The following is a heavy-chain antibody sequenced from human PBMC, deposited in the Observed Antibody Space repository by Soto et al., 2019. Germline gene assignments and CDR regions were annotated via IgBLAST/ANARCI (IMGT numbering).Heavy chain of an antibody. CDR3: AKGSAVTTGDMAY. D-gene: IGHD4-17*01. J-gene: IGHJ4*02. Sequence: EVQLLESGGGLVQPGGSLRLSCAASGFTFSSFAMTWVRQAPGKGLEWVSSLTGSGDSTYYADSVKGRFTISRDNSKNPLYLQKNSLRAYDTSLYYCAKGSAVTTGDMAYGGQGTLVTVSS. CDR1: GFTFSSFA. CDR2: LTGSGDST. V-gene: IGHV3-23*01.